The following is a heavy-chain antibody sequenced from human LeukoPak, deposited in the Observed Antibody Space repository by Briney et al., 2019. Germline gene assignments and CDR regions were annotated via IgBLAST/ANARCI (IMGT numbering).Heavy chain of an antibody. Sequence: GASVKVSCKASGYTFTSYGISWVRQAPGQGVEWMGWISAYNGNTNYAQKLQGRVTMTTDTSTSTAYMELRSLRSDDTAVYYCARDLGKYDFWSGYPNPYYYYGMDVWGQGTTVTVSS. V-gene: IGHV1-18*01. CDR1: GYTFTSYG. CDR2: ISAYNGNT. J-gene: IGHJ6*02. CDR3: ARDLGKYDFWSGYPNPYYYYGMDV. D-gene: IGHD3-3*01.